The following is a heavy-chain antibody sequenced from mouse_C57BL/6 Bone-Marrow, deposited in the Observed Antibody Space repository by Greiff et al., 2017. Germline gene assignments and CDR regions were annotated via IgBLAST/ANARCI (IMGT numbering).Heavy chain of an antibody. CDR3: AREYDYDDGDY. Sequence: VQLQQPGAELVRPGASVKLSCKASGYTFTDYYITWVKQRPGQGLEWIARIYPGSGNTYYNEKFKGKATLTAEKSSSTAYMQLSSLTSEDSAVYFCAREYDYDDGDYWGQGTSVTVSS. J-gene: IGHJ4*01. V-gene: IGHV1-76*01. CDR1: GYTFTDYY. CDR2: IYPGSGNT. D-gene: IGHD2-4*01.